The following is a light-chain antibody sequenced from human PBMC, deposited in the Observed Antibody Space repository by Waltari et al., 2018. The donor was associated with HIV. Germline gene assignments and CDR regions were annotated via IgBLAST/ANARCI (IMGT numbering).Light chain of an antibody. V-gene: IGKV3-20*01. CDR3: GQYGSSPFT. J-gene: IGKJ3*01. CDR1: QSVSSSY. Sequence: EIVLTQSPGTLSLSPGERATLSCRASQSVSSSYLAWYQQKPGQAPRLLISGASSRATGIPDRFSGRGSGTDFTLTISRLEPEDFAVYYCGQYGSSPFTFGPGTKVDIK. CDR2: GAS.